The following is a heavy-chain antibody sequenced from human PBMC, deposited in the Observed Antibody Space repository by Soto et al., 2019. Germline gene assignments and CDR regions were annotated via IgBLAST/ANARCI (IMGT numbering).Heavy chain of an antibody. CDR2: IYHSGT. Sequence: PSETLSLTCSVSGGSVSSGSYYWSWIRQPPGKGLEWIGYIYHSGTNYNPSLKSRVTISVDTSKNQFSLKLSSVTAADTAVYYCESFGYSSSSGSDYWGQGSLVTVSS. CDR1: GGSVSSGSYY. V-gene: IGHV4-61*01. CDR3: ESFGYSSSSGSDY. J-gene: IGHJ4*02. D-gene: IGHD6-6*01.